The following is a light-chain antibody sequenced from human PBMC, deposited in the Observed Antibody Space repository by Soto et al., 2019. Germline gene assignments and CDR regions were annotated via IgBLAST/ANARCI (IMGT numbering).Light chain of an antibody. CDR3: AAWDDSLSGPKV. CDR2: RNN. J-gene: IGLJ2*01. Sequence: QSALTQPPSASGTPGQRVTISCSGSSSNIGSNYVYWYQQLPGTAPKLLIYRNNQRPSGVPDRFSGSKSGTSASLAISGLRSEDEADYYCAAWDDSLSGPKVFGGGTKVTVL. CDR1: SSNIGSNY. V-gene: IGLV1-47*01.